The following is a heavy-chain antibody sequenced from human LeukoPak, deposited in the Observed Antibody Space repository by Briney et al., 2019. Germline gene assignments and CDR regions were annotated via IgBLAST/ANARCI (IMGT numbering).Heavy chain of an antibody. CDR1: GFTFSDYY. CDR3: ARGERRDYGCPDY. D-gene: IGHD4-17*01. J-gene: IGHJ4*02. Sequence: NSGGSLRLSCAASGFTFSDYYMSWIRQAPGKGLEWVSYISSGSSTKYYADSVKGRFTISRDNAKNSLYLQMNSLRAEDTAVYYCARGERRDYGCPDYWGQGTLVTVSS. CDR2: ISSGSSTK. V-gene: IGHV3-11*04.